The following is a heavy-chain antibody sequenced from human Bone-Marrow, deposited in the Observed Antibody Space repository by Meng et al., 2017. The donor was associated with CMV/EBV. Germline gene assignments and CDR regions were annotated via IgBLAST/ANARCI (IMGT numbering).Heavy chain of an antibody. Sequence: GGSLRLSCAASGFTFSSYSMNWVRQAPGKGLEWVSSISSSSSYIYYADSVKGRFTISRDNAKNSLYLQMNSLRAEDTAVYYCARDANTIFGARYYYGMDVWGQGTTVTVSS. CDR1: GFTFSSYS. CDR3: ARDANTIFGARYYYGMDV. J-gene: IGHJ6*02. D-gene: IGHD3-3*01. V-gene: IGHV3-21*01. CDR2: ISSSSSYI.